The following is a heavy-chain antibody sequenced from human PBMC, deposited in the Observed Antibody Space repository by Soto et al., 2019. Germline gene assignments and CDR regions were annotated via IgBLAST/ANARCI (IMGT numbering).Heavy chain of an antibody. J-gene: IGHJ4*02. D-gene: IGHD6-13*01. CDR1: GGSISSSSYY. CDR2: IYYSGST. Sequence: SETLSLTCTVSGGSISSSSYYWGWIRQPPGKGLEWIGSIYYSGSTYYNPSLKSRVTISVDTSKNQFSLKLSSVTAADTAVYYCASRGAAAGTWDYWGQGTLVTVSS. CDR3: ASRGAAAGTWDY. V-gene: IGHV4-39*01.